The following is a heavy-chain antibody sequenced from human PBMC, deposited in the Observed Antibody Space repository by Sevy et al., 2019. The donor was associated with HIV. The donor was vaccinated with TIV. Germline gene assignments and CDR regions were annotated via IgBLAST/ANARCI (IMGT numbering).Heavy chain of an antibody. CDR1: GGSVSSYY. J-gene: IGHJ4*02. CDR2: LYYSRST. Sequence: SETLSLTCTVSGGSVSSYYWSWIRRPPGKGLECIGCLYYSRSTDYNPSLQSRVTISLDTSKNQFSLKLTSVTAADTAVYYCARAAITMVRGILPYFDYWGQGTLVTVSS. CDR3: ARAAITMVRGILPYFDY. V-gene: IGHV4-59*02. D-gene: IGHD3-10*01.